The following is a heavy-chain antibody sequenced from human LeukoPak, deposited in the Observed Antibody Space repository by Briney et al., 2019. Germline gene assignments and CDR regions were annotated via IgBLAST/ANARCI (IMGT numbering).Heavy chain of an antibody. V-gene: IGHV5-51*01. CDR1: GYSFTTYW. CDR2: IYPGDSDT. D-gene: IGHD6-13*01. Sequence: GESLEISCKGSGYSFTTYWIGWVRQMPGKGLEWMGIIYPGDSDTTYSPSFQGQVTISADKSISTAYLQWSSLKASDSAMYYCGRIPAAGSLKGSFDIWGQGTMVTVSS. J-gene: IGHJ3*02. CDR3: GRIPAAGSLKGSFDI.